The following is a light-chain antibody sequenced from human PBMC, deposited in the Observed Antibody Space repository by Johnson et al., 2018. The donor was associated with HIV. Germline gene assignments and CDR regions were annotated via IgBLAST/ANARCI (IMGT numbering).Light chain of an antibody. Sequence: SVLTQPPSVSAASGQKVDISCSGNTSNIGSNSVSWYQHLPGIAPKLLVYDRNKRPSGIPDRFSASKSGTSATLGITGLQTGDEADYYCGTWDSSRSAYVFGTGTKVPVL. CDR3: GTWDSSRSAYV. CDR2: DRN. V-gene: IGLV1-51*01. CDR1: TSNIGSNS. J-gene: IGLJ1*01.